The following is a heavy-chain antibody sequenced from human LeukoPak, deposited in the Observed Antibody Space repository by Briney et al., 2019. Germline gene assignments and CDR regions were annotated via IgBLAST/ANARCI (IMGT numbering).Heavy chain of an antibody. CDR1: GFTFSSYS. V-gene: IGHV3-21*01. D-gene: IGHD3-22*01. J-gene: IGHJ3*02. Sequence: PGGSLRLSCAASGFTFSSYSMNWVCQAPGKGLEWVSSISSSSSYIYYADSVKGRFTISRDNAKNSLYLQMNSLRAEDTAVYYCARGTMIVVVPYAFDIWGQGTMVTVSS. CDR2: ISSSSSYI. CDR3: ARGTMIVVVPYAFDI.